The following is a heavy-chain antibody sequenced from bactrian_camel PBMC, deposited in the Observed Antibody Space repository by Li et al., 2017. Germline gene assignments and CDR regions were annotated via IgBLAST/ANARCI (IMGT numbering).Heavy chain of an antibody. Sequence: VQLVESGGGLVQPGGSLSLSCAASGYTGRSYMGWFRQAPGNEREGVAVIGMRGATTYADSVKGRFTISRDNAKNTVYLQMNSLRSEDTALYYCATQVERSWTDFGYWGQGTQVTVS. CDR2: IGMRGAT. J-gene: IGHJ6*01. V-gene: IGHV3S53*01. D-gene: IGHD6*01. CDR1: GYTGRSY. CDR3: ATQVERSWTDFGY.